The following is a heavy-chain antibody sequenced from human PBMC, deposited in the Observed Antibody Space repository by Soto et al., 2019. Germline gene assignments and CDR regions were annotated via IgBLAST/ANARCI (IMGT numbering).Heavy chain of an antibody. D-gene: IGHD1-1*01. CDR1: GYTFTSYG. Sequence: HVHLVQSGAEVKKPGASVKVSCKGSGYTFTSYGITWVRQAPGQGLEWMGWINAHNGNTNYAQKLQGRVTVTRDTSTSTAYMELRSLRSDDTAVYYCARGRYGDYWGQGTLVSVSS. CDR3: ARGRYGDY. V-gene: IGHV1-18*01. J-gene: IGHJ4*02. CDR2: INAHNGNT.